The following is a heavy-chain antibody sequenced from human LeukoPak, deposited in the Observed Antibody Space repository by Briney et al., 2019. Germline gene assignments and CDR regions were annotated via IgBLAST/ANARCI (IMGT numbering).Heavy chain of an antibody. D-gene: IGHD6-19*01. CDR1: GYTFTGYY. J-gene: IGHJ4*02. CDR2: INPNSGGT. V-gene: IGHV1-2*02. Sequence: ASVKVSCKASGYTFTGYYMHRVRQAPGQGLEWMGWINPNSGGTNYAQKFQGRVTMTRDTSISTAYMELSRLTSDDTAVYYCASLIAVAGTGVGGDWGQGTLVTVSS. CDR3: ASLIAVAGTGVGGD.